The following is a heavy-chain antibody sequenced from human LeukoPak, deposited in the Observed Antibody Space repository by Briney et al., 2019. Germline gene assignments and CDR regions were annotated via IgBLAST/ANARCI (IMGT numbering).Heavy chain of an antibody. J-gene: IGHJ4*02. V-gene: IGHV4-59*05. CDR1: GGSIGSHY. CDR3: ARYHCSGGSCHSYYFDY. D-gene: IGHD2-15*01. CDR2: IYYSGST. Sequence: PSETLSLTCTVSGGSIGSHYWSWIRQPPEKGLEWIGSIYYSGSTYYNPSLKSRVTISVDTSKNQFSLKLSSVTAADTAVYYCARYHCSGGSCHSYYFDYWGQGTLVTVSS.